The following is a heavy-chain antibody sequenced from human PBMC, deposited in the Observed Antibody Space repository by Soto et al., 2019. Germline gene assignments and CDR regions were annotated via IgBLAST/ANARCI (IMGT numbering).Heavy chain of an antibody. CDR3: ARADSSGYYYTFDY. V-gene: IGHV4-59*12. CDR1: RVSIASYY. Sequence: SETLSLTCSLYRVSIASYYWSWMPHPPGKGLVWIGYIYYSGSTNYNPSLKSRVTISVYTSKNQFSLKLSSVTAADTAVYYCARADSSGYYYTFDYWGQGTLVTVS. J-gene: IGHJ4*02. CDR2: IYYSGST. D-gene: IGHD3-22*01.